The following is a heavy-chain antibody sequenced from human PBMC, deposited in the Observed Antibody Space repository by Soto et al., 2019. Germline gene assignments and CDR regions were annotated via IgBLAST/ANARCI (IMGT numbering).Heavy chain of an antibody. CDR2: ISYDGSNK. J-gene: IGHJ4*02. V-gene: IGHV3-30-3*01. Sequence: QVQLVESGGGVVQPGRSLRLSCAASGFTFSSYAMHWVRQAPGKGLEWVAVISYDGSNKYYADSVKGRFTISRDNSKNTLYLQMNSLRAEDTAVYYCAVSRNPSPFDYWGQGTLVTVSS. CDR1: GFTFSSYA. D-gene: IGHD6-6*01. CDR3: AVSRNPSPFDY.